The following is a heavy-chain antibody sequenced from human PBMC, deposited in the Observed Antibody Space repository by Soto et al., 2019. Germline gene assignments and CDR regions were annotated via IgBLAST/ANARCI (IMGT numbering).Heavy chain of an antibody. V-gene: IGHV4-30-2*01. Sequence: QLQLQESGSGLVKPSQTLSLTCAVSGGSISSGGYSWSWIRQPPGKGLEWIGYIYHSGSTYYNPSLKSRVTISVDRSKNQFSLKLSSVTAADTAVYYCARAGEEGNYYYGMDVWGQGTTVTVSS. CDR2: IYHSGST. CDR3: ARAGEEGNYYYGMDV. CDR1: GGSISSGGYS. D-gene: IGHD3-10*01. J-gene: IGHJ6*02.